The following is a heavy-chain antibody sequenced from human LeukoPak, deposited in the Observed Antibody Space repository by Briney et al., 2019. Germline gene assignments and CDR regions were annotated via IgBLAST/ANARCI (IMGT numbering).Heavy chain of an antibody. CDR3: ARDSAMKVVTPDGWFDP. D-gene: IGHD4-23*01. CDR1: GGSISSSSYY. CDR2: IYYSGST. Sequence: SETLSLTYTVSGGSISSSSYYWGWLRQPPGKGLEWIGSIYYSGSTYYNPSLKSRVTISVDTSKNQFSLKLSSVTAADTAVYYCARDSAMKVVTPDGWFDPWGQGTLVTVSS. V-gene: IGHV4-39*07. J-gene: IGHJ5*02.